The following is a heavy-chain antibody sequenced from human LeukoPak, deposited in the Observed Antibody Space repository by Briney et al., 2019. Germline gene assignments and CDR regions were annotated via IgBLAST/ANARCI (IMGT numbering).Heavy chain of an antibody. CDR3: ARHSRLTRIFDI. J-gene: IGHJ3*02. CDR2: IYYSGST. V-gene: IGHV4-39*01. D-gene: IGHD1-14*01. CDR1: GASISSSY. Sequence: PSETLSLTCTVSGASISSSYCTWIRQPPGKGLEWIGTIYYSGSTYYNPSLKSRVTISVDTSKNQFSLKLSSVIAADTAVYYCARHSRLTRIFDIWGQGTMVTVSS.